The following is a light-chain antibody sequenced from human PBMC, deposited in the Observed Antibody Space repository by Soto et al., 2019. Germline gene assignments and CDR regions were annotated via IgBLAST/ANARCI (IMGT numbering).Light chain of an antibody. Sequence: QSALTQPASVSGSLGQSISISCTGTSSDIGSYNLVSWYQQYPGKAPKLMILEVSERPSGFFNRFSGSKSGDTASLTISGLQAEDEADYYCCSYAGSGKVVFGGGTKLAVL. V-gene: IGLV2-23*02. CDR1: SSDIGSYNL. CDR2: EVS. CDR3: CSYAGSGKVV. J-gene: IGLJ3*02.